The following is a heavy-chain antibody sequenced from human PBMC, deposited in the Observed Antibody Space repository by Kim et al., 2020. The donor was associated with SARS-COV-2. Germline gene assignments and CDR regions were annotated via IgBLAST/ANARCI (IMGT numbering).Heavy chain of an antibody. Sequence: GGSLRLFCAASGFTFSSYAMSWVRQAPGKGLEWVSVIYSGGSSTYYADSVKGRFTISRDNSKNTLYLQMNSLRAEDTAVYYCAKSSGWRTTPFDYWGQGTLVTVSS. CDR3: AKSSGWRTTPFDY. V-gene: IGHV3-23*03. CDR2: IYSGGSST. D-gene: IGHD6-19*01. CDR1: GFTFSSYA. J-gene: IGHJ4*02.